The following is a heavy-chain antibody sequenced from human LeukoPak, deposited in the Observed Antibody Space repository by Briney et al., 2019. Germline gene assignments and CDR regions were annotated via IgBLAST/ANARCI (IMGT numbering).Heavy chain of an antibody. D-gene: IGHD1-26*01. Sequence: GGSLRLSCAASGFTVSSNYMSWVRQAPGKGLEWVSVIYSGGSTYYADSVKGRFTISRDNAKNSLYLQMNSLRAEDTAVYYCARDSRYSGSYWGQGTLVTVSS. V-gene: IGHV3-53*01. CDR2: IYSGGST. J-gene: IGHJ4*02. CDR3: ARDSRYSGSY. CDR1: GFTVSSNY.